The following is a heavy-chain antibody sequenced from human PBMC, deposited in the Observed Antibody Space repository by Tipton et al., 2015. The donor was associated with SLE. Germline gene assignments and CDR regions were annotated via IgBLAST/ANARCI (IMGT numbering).Heavy chain of an antibody. CDR2: ISYDGRT. CDR1: GDSVTSSGYY. V-gene: IGHV4-31*03. Sequence: TLSLTCTATGDSVTSSGYYWSWIRQHPGKGLEWIGFISYDGRTKYNPSLKSRVTISLDTSKTQFSLKLTAVTAADTAVYYCARTLDALDIWGQGTMVTVSS. CDR3: ARTLDALDI. J-gene: IGHJ3*02.